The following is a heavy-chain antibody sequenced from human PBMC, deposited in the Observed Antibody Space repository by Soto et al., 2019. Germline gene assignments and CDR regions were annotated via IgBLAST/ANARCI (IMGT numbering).Heavy chain of an antibody. V-gene: IGHV4-30-4*08. Sequence: SETLSLTCTVSSGSIGSGDYYWNWIRQPPGKGLEWIGYIYYSGSTYYNPSLKSRVTISVDTSQNQFSLKLNSVTAADTAVYYCATYLYGSGSFFNWGQGTLVTSPQ. CDR3: ATYLYGSGSFFN. D-gene: IGHD3-10*01. CDR2: IYYSGST. J-gene: IGHJ4*02. CDR1: SGSIGSGDYY.